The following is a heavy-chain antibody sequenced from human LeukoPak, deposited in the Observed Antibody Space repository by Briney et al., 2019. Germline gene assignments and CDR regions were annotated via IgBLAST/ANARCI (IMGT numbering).Heavy chain of an antibody. D-gene: IGHD4-11*01. J-gene: IGHJ4*02. CDR2: ISYDGSNK. Sequence: GGSLRLSCAASGFPFSSYGMHWVRQAPGKGLEWVAVISYDGSNKYYADSVKGRFTISRDNSKNTLYLQMNSLRAEDTAVYYCAKDRLGYTVTPWYFDYWGQGTLVTVSS. V-gene: IGHV3-30*18. CDR1: GFPFSSYG. CDR3: AKDRLGYTVTPWYFDY.